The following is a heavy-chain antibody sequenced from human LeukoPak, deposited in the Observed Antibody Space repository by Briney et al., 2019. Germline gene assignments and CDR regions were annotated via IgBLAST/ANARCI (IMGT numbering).Heavy chain of an antibody. Sequence: SETLSLTCTVSGGSISSYYWSWIRQPAGKGLEWIGRIYTSGSTNYNPSLKSRVTMSVDTSKHQFSLKLSSVTAADTAVYYCAGELDYYGSGSYWLFDYWGQGTLVTVSS. CDR2: IYTSGST. CDR3: AGELDYYGSGSYWLFDY. CDR1: GGSISSYY. D-gene: IGHD3-10*01. V-gene: IGHV4-4*07. J-gene: IGHJ4*02.